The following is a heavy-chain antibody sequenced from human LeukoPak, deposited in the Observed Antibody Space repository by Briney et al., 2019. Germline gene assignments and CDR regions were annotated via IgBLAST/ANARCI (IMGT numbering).Heavy chain of an antibody. CDR1: GFTFSSYS. V-gene: IGHV3-21*01. CDR3: AREGDGRSSGYYYPSDY. Sequence: MTGGSLRLSCAASGFTFSSYSMNRVRQAPGKGLEWVSSISSSSSYIYYADSVKGRFTISRDNTKKLLYLQMNSLRAEDTAVYYCAREGDGRSSGYYYPSDYWGQGTLVTVSS. J-gene: IGHJ4*02. D-gene: IGHD3-22*01. CDR2: ISSSSSYI.